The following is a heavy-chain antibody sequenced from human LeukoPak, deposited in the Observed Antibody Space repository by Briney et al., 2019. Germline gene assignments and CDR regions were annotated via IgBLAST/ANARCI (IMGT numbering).Heavy chain of an antibody. V-gene: IGHV3-23*05. J-gene: IGHJ4*02. Sequence: GGSLRLSCAASGFNFNSYTMNWVRQAPGKGLQWVANILASGSPTYYADSVKGRFIISRDNSKNTLYVQVNSLGTEDTAAYYCAKGSYYDSSGSFYFDYWGQGTLVTVSS. CDR2: ILASGSPT. CDR1: GFNFNSYT. D-gene: IGHD3-22*01. CDR3: AKGSYYDSSGSFYFDY.